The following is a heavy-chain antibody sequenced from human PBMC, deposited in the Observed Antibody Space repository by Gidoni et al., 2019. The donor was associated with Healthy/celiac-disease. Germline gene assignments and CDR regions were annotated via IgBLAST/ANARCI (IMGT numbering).Heavy chain of an antibody. CDR2: INHSGST. J-gene: IGHJ6*02. Sequence: QVQLQQWGAGLLKPSETLSLTCAVYGGSFSGYDWSWTRQPPGKGLEWIGEINHSGSTHYNPSLKSRVTISVDTSKNQFSLKLSSVTAADTAVYYCARGPRYYGSGSYYNQYYYYGMDVWGQGTTVTVSS. CDR1: GGSFSGYD. D-gene: IGHD3-10*01. CDR3: ARGPRYYGSGSYYNQYYYYGMDV. V-gene: IGHV4-34*01.